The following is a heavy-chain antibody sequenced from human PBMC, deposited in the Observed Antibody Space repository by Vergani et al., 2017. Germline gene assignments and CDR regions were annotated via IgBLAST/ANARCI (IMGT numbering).Heavy chain of an antibody. J-gene: IGHJ4*02. D-gene: IGHD3-10*01. V-gene: IGHV3-30*18. Sequence: VQLVESGGGVVQPGRSLRLSCAASGFTFSSYGMHWVRQAPVKGLEWVAVISYDGSNKYYADSVKGRFTISRDNSKNTLYLQMNSLRAEDTAVYYCANTYYYGSGSSEGPNSIDYWGQGTLVTVSS. CDR3: ANTYYYGSGSSEGPNSIDY. CDR1: GFTFSSYG. CDR2: ISYDGSNK.